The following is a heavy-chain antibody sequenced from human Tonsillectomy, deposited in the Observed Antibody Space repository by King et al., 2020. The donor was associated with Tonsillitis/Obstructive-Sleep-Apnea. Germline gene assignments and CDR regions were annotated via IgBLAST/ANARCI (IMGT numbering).Heavy chain of an antibody. CDR3: ARRGYYFSHFDY. V-gene: IGHV3-30*04. CDR2: ISYDGSKK. Sequence: VQLVESGGGVVQPGRSLRLSCAASGFTFSNYAIHWVRQAPGKGLEWVAVISYDGSKKYYADSVKGRFTISRDNSKNTLYLQMNSLRAEDTAVYYCARRGYYFSHFDYWGQGTLVTVSS. J-gene: IGHJ4*02. CDR1: GFTFSNYA. D-gene: IGHD3-22*01.